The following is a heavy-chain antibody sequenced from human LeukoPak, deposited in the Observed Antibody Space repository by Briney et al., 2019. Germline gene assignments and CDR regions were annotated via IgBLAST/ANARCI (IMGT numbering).Heavy chain of an antibody. Sequence: GGSLRLSCAASGFTVNNKYMTWVRQAPGKGLEWVSLIYNDGRTYYADSVKGRCTISRDNLKNVLYLQMNSLRAEDTAVYYCAELGITMIGGVWGKGTTVTISS. CDR3: AELGITMIGGV. J-gene: IGHJ6*04. D-gene: IGHD3-10*02. CDR1: GFTVNNKY. V-gene: IGHV3-66*01. CDR2: IYNDGRT.